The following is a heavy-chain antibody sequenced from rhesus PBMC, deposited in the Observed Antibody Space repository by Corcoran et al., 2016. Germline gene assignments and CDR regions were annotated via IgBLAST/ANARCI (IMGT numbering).Heavy chain of an antibody. V-gene: IGHV4-106*01. D-gene: IGHD6-31*01. CDR2: IYVSGGGT. J-gene: IGHJ4*01. Sequence: QVQLQESGPGLVKPSETLSLTCAVSGGSSSDDYYWSWIREPPGKGLEWIGYIYVSGGGTNYTPSLKNRVTISIDTSKNQFSLKLSTVTAADTAVYYCARGGREAAAHYFDYWGQGVLVTVSS. CDR1: GGSSSDDYY. CDR3: ARGGREAAAHYFDY.